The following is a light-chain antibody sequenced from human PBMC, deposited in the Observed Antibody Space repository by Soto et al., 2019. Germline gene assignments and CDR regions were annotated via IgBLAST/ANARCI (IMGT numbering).Light chain of an antibody. V-gene: IGKV1-39*01. CDR3: QQSYSTRWT. J-gene: IGKJ1*01. CDR2: AAS. Sequence: DIQMTQSPSSLSASVGDRVTITCRASQSISSYLNWYQQKPGKAPKLLIYAASSLQSGVPSRFSGSGSGTDFTLTISSLQPADFATYYCQQSYSTRWTFGQWTKVEIK. CDR1: QSISSY.